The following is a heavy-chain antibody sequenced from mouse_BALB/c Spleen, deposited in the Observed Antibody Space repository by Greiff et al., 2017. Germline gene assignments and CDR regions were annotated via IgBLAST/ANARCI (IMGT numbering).Heavy chain of an antibody. CDR3: TREDRSFDYAMDY. Sequence: VQLQQSGTVLARPGASVKMSCKASGYTFTSYWMHWVKQRPGQGLEWIGAIYPGNSDTSYNQKFKGKAKLTAVTSTSTAYMELSSLTNEDSAVYYCTREDRSFDYAMDYWGQGTSVTVSS. D-gene: IGHD3-2*01. CDR1: GYTFTSYW. CDR2: IYPGNSDT. J-gene: IGHJ4*01. V-gene: IGHV1-5*01.